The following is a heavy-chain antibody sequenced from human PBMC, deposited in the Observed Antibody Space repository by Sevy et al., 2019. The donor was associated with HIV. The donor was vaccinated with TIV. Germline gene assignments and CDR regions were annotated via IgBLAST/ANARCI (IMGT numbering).Heavy chain of an antibody. Sequence: ASVKVSCKASGGTFSSYAISWVRQAPGQGLEWMGGIIPIFGTANYAQKFQGRVTITADESTSTAYMELSSLRSEDTAVYYCARPHIVGADDYYYGMDVWGQGTTVTVSS. V-gene: IGHV1-69*13. CDR2: IIPIFGTA. D-gene: IGHD1-26*01. CDR1: GGTFSSYA. J-gene: IGHJ6*02. CDR3: ARPHIVGADDYYYGMDV.